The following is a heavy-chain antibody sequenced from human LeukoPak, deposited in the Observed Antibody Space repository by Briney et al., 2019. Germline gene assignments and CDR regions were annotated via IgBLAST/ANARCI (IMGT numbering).Heavy chain of an antibody. CDR3: ARDLGFYYYYGMDV. Sequence: ASVKVSCKASGYTFTSYAMNWMRQAPGQGLEWMGWINTNTGNPTYAQGFTGRFVFSLDTSVSTAYLQISSLKAEDTAVYYCARDLGFYYYYGMDVWGQGTTVTASS. CDR2: INTNTGNP. J-gene: IGHJ6*02. D-gene: IGHD7-27*01. CDR1: GYTFTSYA. V-gene: IGHV7-4-1*02.